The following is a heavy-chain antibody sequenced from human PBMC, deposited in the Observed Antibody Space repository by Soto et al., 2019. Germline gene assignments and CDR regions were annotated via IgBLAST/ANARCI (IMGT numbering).Heavy chain of an antibody. CDR2: ISGGAGTT. CDR3: AKADRGGYNTDDFDY. J-gene: IGHJ4*02. Sequence: GSLRLSCAASGFTFSSYAMSWVRQAPGKGLEWVSVISGGAGTTYYADSVKGRFTISRDNSKNTLYLQMNSLRAEDTAVYYCAKADRGGYNTDDFDYWGQGTLVTV. CDR1: GFTFSSYA. D-gene: IGHD5-12*01. V-gene: IGHV3-23*01.